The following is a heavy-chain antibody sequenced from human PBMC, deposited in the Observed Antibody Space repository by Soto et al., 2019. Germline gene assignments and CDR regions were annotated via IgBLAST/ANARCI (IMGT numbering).Heavy chain of an antibody. CDR3: ARGTGDCYDY. CDR2: IYYSGST. J-gene: IGHJ4*02. CDR1: GDTISSGGYY. Sequence: SETLSLTCDVSGDTISSGGYYWSWIRQHPGKGLEWIGYIYYSGSTYYNPSLKSRVTISVDTSKNQFSLKLSSVTAADTAVYYCARGTGDCYDYWGQGISVTVSS. V-gene: IGHV4-31*11. D-gene: IGHD4-17*01.